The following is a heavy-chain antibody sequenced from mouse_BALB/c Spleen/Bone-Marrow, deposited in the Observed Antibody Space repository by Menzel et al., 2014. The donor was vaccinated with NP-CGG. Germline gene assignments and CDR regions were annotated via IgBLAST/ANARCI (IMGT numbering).Heavy chain of an antibody. Sequence: EVQVVESGGGLVQPKGPLKLSCAASGFTFNTYAMNWVRQAPGKGLEWVARIRSKSNNYATYYADSVKDRFTISRDDSQSMLYLQMNNLKTEDTAMYYCVYGYAMDYWGQGTSVTVSS. D-gene: IGHD2-2*01. CDR2: IRSKSNNYAT. J-gene: IGHJ4*01. V-gene: IGHV10-1*02. CDR3: VYGYAMDY. CDR1: GFTFNTYA.